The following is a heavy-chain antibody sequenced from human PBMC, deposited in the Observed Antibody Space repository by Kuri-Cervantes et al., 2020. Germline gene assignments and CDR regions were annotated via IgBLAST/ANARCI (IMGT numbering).Heavy chain of an antibody. CDR3: ARVQRGSGWYYFDY. Sequence: SETLSLTCAVSGGSISSSNWWSWVRQPPGKGLEWIGEIYHSGSTNYNPSLKSRVTISVDKSKNQLSLKLSSVTAADTAVYYCARVQRGSGWYYFDYWGQGTLVTVSS. J-gene: IGHJ4*02. CDR2: IYHSGST. V-gene: IGHV4-4*02. CDR1: GGSISSSNW. D-gene: IGHD6-19*01.